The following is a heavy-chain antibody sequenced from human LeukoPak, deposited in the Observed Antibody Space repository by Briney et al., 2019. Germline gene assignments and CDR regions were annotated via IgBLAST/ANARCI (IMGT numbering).Heavy chain of an antibody. CDR1: GFTFGDYA. J-gene: IGHJ4*02. CDR2: IRSKAYGGTT. D-gene: IGHD2-21*02. V-gene: IGHV3-49*04. CDR3: TRVVTAIQCFDY. Sequence: GRSLRLSCTASGFTFGDYAMSWVRQAPGKGLEWVGFIRSKAYGGTTEYAASVKGRFTISRDDSKSIAYLQINSLKTEDTAVYYCTRVVTAIQCFDYWGQGTLVTVSS.